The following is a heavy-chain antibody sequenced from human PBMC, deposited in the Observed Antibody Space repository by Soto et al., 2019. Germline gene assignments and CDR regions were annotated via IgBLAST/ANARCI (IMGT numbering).Heavy chain of an antibody. J-gene: IGHJ4*02. CDR1: GGSFSGYY. D-gene: IGHD4-17*01. Sequence: QVQLQQWSAGLLKPSETLSLTCAVYGGSFSGYYWSWIRQPPGKGLGWIGEINHSGSTNYNPSLKRRVAISVDTSKNQFSLKLSSVTAADTAVYYCAREYGDYGVIDYWGQGTLVTVSS. CDR3: AREYGDYGVIDY. CDR2: INHSGST. V-gene: IGHV4-34*01.